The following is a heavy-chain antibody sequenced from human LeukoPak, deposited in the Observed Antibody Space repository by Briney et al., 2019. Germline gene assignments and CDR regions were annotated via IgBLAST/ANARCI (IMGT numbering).Heavy chain of an antibody. J-gene: IGHJ4*02. D-gene: IGHD3-10*01. CDR2: ISGSGGST. V-gene: IGHV3-23*01. CDR3: AKDSIDGSGSYEIDY. Sequence: GGSLRLSCAASGFTFSSYAMSWVRQAPGKGLEWVSAISGSGGSTYYADSVKGRFTISRDNSKNTLYLQMNSLRAEDTAVYYCAKDSIDGSGSYEIDYWGQGTLVTVSS. CDR1: GFTFSSYA.